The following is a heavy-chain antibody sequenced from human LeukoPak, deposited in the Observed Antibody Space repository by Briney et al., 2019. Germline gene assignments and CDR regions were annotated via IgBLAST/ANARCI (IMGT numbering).Heavy chain of an antibody. CDR1: GGTFSSYP. D-gene: IGHD3-22*01. V-gene: IGHV1-69*02. J-gene: IGHJ6*02. CDR3: ASNPYHSGYSGRENYYGMDV. Sequence: SVKVSCKASGGTFSSYPISWVRQAPGQGLEWMGRIIPILGIANYAQKFQGRVTITADKSTSTAYMELSSLRSEDTAVYYCASNPYHSGYSGRENYYGMDVWGQGTTVTVSS. CDR2: IIPILGIA.